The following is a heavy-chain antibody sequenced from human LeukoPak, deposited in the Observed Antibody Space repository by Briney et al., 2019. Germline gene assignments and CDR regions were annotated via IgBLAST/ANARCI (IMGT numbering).Heavy chain of an antibody. CDR1: GFTFSSYA. D-gene: IGHD6-19*01. CDR2: ISYDGSNK. CDR3: ARSGYSSGWLSFDY. Sequence: QPGGSLRLSCAASGFTFSSYAMHWVRQAPGKGLEWVAVISYDGSNKYYADSVKGRFTISRDNSKNTLYLQMNSLRAEDTAVYYCARSGYSSGWLSFDYWGQGTLVTVSS. V-gene: IGHV3-30-3*01. J-gene: IGHJ4*02.